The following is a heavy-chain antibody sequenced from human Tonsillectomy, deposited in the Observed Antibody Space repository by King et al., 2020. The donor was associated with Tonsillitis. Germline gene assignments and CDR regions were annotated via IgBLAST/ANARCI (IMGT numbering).Heavy chain of an antibody. CDR2: LSYDGSKK. J-gene: IGHJ4*02. CDR3: ARVEAAGNSYFFDY. CDR1: GFTFSNYS. V-gene: IGHV3-30*04. D-gene: IGHD1-1*01. Sequence: QVQLVESGGGVVQPGRSLRLSCAASGFTFSNYSMHWVRQAPGKGLEWVAVLSYDGSKKYYADSVKGRFTISRDNSKDTLSLQMSSLRADDTAVYHCARVEAAGNSYFFDYWGQGTLVTVSS.